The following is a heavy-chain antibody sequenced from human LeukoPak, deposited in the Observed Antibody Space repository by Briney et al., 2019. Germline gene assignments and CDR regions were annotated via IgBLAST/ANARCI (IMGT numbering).Heavy chain of an antibody. Sequence: GGSLRLSCAASGFTFSSYGMHWVRQAPGKGLEWVAVISYDGSNKYYADSVKGRFTISRDNSKNTLYLQMNSLRAEDTAVYYCARAQIYGSGSYGLDYWGQGTLVTVSS. D-gene: IGHD3-10*01. V-gene: IGHV3-30*03. CDR1: GFTFSSYG. J-gene: IGHJ4*02. CDR3: ARAQIYGSGSYGLDY. CDR2: ISYDGSNK.